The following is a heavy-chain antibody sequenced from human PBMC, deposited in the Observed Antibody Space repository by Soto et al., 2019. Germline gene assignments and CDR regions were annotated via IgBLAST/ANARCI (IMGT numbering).Heavy chain of an antibody. CDR3: ARDGAIHAFDI. V-gene: IGHV3-21*01. D-gene: IGHD1-26*01. CDR2: ISSSSSYI. Sequence: GGSLRLSCAASGFTFSIYSMTWVRQAPGKGLEWVSSISSSSSYIYYADSVKGRFTISRDNAKNSLYLQMNSLRAEDTAVYYCARDGAIHAFDIWGQGTMVTVSS. CDR1: GFTFSIYS. J-gene: IGHJ3*02.